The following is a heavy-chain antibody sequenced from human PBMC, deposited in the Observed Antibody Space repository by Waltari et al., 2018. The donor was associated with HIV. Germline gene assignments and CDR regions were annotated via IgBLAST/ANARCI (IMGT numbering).Heavy chain of an antibody. CDR2: MSSRSDLA. CDR1: GFTFSSYT. Sequence: EVQLVESGGDLVKPGGSLRLSCVGSGFTFSSYTMNWVRRAPGKEREWFSSMSSRSDLAFYTDSVKGRCTIARDNSKNSLFLQMNNLRADDTAVYYCARNQFCSGGSCRDAFDIWGQGAAVSVSA. D-gene: IGHD2-15*01. J-gene: IGHJ3*02. V-gene: IGHV3-21*02. CDR3: ARNQFCSGGSCRDAFDI.